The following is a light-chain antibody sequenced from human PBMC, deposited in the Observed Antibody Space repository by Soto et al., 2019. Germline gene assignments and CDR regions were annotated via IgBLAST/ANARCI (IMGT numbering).Light chain of an antibody. Sequence: EIVMTQSPATLSVSPGERATHTCRASQSVSYNVAWYQQKPGQVPRLLIYGAFTRATGIPARFSGSGSGTEFTLTISSLQSEDFGVYYCQQYKNWPQLTFGGGTKVEIK. CDR2: GAF. CDR3: QQYKNWPQLT. V-gene: IGKV3-15*01. CDR1: QSVSYN. J-gene: IGKJ4*01.